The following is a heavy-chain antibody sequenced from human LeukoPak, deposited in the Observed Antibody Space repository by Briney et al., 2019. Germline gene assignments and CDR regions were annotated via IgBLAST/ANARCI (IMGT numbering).Heavy chain of an antibody. CDR2: IYTSGRT. CDR1: GGSLSSYY. V-gene: IGHV4-4*07. J-gene: IGHJ4*02. Sequence: SETLSLTCTVSGGSLSSYYWSWLRQPAGKGLEWIGRIYTSGRTNYNPSLKSRVTMSVDSSKNQFSLKLSSVTAADTAMYYCARGGYSYGSFDYWGQGTLVTVSS. CDR3: ARGGYSYGSFDY. D-gene: IGHD5-18*01.